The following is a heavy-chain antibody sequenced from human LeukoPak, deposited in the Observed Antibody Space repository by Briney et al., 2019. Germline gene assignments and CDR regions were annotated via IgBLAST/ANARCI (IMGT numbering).Heavy chain of an antibody. CDR3: AKRALGYCTATSCTYAMDV. CDR2: ISGSGATT. V-gene: IGHV3-23*01. CDR1: GFTFTTYA. Sequence: GGSLRLSCAASGFTFTTYAMNWVRQAPGKGLEWVSVISGSGATTYYADSVKGRFTIFRDNSKSTVYLQMNSLRAGDTAVYYCAKRALGYCTATSCTYAMDVWGQGTTVTVSS. J-gene: IGHJ6*02. D-gene: IGHD2-8*02.